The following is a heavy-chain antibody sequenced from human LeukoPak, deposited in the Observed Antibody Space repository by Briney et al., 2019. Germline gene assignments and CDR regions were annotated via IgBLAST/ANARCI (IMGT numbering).Heavy chain of an antibody. CDR2: INHSRST. V-gene: IGHV4-34*01. Sequence: PSETLSLTCAVYGGSFSGYYWSWIRQPPGKGLEWIGEINHSRSTNYNPSLKSRATISVDTSKNQFSLKLSSVTAADTAVYYCARYSSGWLNWFDPWGQGTLVTVSS. D-gene: IGHD6-19*01. CDR1: GGSFSGYY. CDR3: ARYSSGWLNWFDP. J-gene: IGHJ5*02.